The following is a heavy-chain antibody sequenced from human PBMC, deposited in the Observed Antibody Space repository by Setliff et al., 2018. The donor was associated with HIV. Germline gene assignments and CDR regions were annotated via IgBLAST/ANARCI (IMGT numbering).Heavy chain of an antibody. CDR1: GYSFTSYW. J-gene: IGHJ3*02. Sequence: PGESLKISCKGSGYSFTSYWIGWVRQMPGKGLEWMGIIYPGDSDTRYSPSFQGQVTISADKSISTAYLQWSSLKASDTAMYYCARQGSSGWYGHDAFDIWGQGTMVTVSS. V-gene: IGHV5-51*01. CDR2: IYPGDSDT. D-gene: IGHD6-19*01. CDR3: ARQGSSGWYGHDAFDI.